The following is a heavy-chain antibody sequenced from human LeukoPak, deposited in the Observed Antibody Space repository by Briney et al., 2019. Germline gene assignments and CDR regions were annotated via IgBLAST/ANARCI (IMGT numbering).Heavy chain of an antibody. D-gene: IGHD5-24*01. V-gene: IGHV4-61*02. J-gene: IGHJ3*02. CDR1: GGSISSGSYY. CDR3: ARSIEMATPTDAFDI. CDR2: IYTSGST. Sequence: SETLSLTCTVSGGSISSGSYYWSWIRQPAGKGLEWIGRIYTSGSTNYNPSLKSRVTISVDTSKNQFSLKLSSVTAADTAVYYCARSIEMATPTDAFDIWGQGTMVTVSS.